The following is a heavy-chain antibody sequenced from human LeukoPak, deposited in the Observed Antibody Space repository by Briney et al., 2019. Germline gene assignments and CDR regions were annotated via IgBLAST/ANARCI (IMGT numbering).Heavy chain of an antibody. J-gene: IGHJ1*01. D-gene: IGHD3-3*01. V-gene: IGHV3-30-3*01. Sequence: GGSLRLSCAASGFTFSSYAMHWVRQAPGKGLEWVAVISYDGSNKYYADSVKGRFTISRDISKNTLYLQMNSLRAEDTAVYYCAREPTIFGVVPTSPLKHWGQGTLVTVSS. CDR1: GFTFSSYA. CDR3: AREPTIFGVVPTSPLKH. CDR2: ISYDGSNK.